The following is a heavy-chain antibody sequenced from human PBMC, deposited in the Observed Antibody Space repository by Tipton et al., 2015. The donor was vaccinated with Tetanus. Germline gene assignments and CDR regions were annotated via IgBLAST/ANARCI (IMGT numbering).Heavy chain of an antibody. CDR2: MFYSGTT. V-gene: IGHV4-59*03. D-gene: IGHD6-6*01. J-gene: IGHJ5*02. Sequence: TLSLTCSASGFAISNYYWSWIRQPPGKGLEWIGYMFYSGTTKYNPSLKSRVAISVDRSKNEFSLQLRSVTAADTAVYYCAVRDSSPWGFDPWGPGTLVTVTS. CDR1: GFAISNYY. CDR3: AVRDSSPWGFDP.